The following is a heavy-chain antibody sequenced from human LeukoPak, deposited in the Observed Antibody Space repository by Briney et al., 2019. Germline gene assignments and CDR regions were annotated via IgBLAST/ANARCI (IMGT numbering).Heavy chain of an antibody. V-gene: IGHV4-59*11. D-gene: IGHD5/OR15-5a*01. Sequence: PSETLSLTCTVSGGSISSHYWSWIRQPPGKGLEWIGNVYHSGSTNYSPSLKSRVTISIDTSKNQFSLKVRSVTPADTAVYYCARDLEVSHGGSDYYYYMDVWGKGTTVTVSS. J-gene: IGHJ6*03. CDR2: VYHSGST. CDR1: GGSISSHY. CDR3: ARDLEVSHGGSDYYYYMDV.